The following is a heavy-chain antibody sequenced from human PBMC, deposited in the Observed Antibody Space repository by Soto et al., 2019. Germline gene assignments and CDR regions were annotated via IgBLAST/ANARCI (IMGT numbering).Heavy chain of an antibody. J-gene: IGHJ4*02. CDR2: IKSETDGGTT. D-gene: IGHD3-16*02. CDR3: VTYDFIWGSYRVRWAY. Sequence: EVQLAESGGGLVNPGGSLRLSCVASGFPFSYSWLSWVRQAPGKGREWVARIKSETDGGTTDYAAPVEGRFTISRDDSKNTLNLQMNSLKTEDTAVYYCVTYDFIWGSYRVRWAYWGQGTLVTVSS. CDR1: GFPFSYSW. V-gene: IGHV3-15*01.